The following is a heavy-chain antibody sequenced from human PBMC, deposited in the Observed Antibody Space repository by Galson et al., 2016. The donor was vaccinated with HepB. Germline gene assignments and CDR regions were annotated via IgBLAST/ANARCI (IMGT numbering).Heavy chain of an antibody. Sequence: SETLSLTCSVSGGSISSSTYYWGWIRQPPGKGLERIGSIYLSGHTHYHASLKSRITISVDTSKRQFSLKLKSVTAADTAVYYCARHKVGVNDSAFAPWGQGTLVTVSS. CDR2: IYLSGHT. CDR1: GGSISSSTYY. D-gene: IGHD1-26*01. CDR3: ARHKVGVNDSAFAP. J-gene: IGHJ5*02. V-gene: IGHV4-39*01.